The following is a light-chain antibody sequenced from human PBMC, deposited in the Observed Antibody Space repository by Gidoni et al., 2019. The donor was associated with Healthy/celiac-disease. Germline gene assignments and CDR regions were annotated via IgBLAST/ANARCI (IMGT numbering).Light chain of an antibody. J-gene: IGLJ1*01. CDR1: SRDVGSYNL. CDR2: EGS. CDR3: CSYAGSSTYV. Sequence: QSALNQPASVSGAPGQSITISCTVTSRDVGSYNLVSWYQQHPGKAPKLIIYEGSKRPSGVSNRFSGSKSGNTASLTIPGLQAEDEADYYCCSYAGSSTYVFGTGTKVTVL. V-gene: IGLV2-23*01.